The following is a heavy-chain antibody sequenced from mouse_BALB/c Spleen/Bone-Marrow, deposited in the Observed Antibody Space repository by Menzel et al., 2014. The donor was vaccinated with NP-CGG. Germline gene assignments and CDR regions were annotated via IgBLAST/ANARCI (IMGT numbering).Heavy chain of an antibody. V-gene: IGHV14-3*02. J-gene: IGHJ3*01. Sequence: EVKLMESGAELVKPGASVKLSCTASGFNIKDTYMHWVKQRPEQGLEWIGRIDPANGNTKYDPKFQGKATITADTSSNTAYLQLSSLTSEDTAVYYCAGSGDYGSSLAYWGQGTLITVSA. CDR3: AGSGDYGSSLAY. CDR1: GFNIKDTY. CDR2: IDPANGNT. D-gene: IGHD1-1*01.